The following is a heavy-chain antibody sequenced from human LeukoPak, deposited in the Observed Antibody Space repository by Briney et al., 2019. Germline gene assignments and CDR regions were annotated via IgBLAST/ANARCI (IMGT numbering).Heavy chain of an antibody. V-gene: IGHV3-33*01. Sequence: PGGSLRLSCAASGFTFSSYGMHWVRQAPGKGLEWVAVIWYDGSNKYYADSVKGRFTISRDNSKNTLYLQMNSLRAEDTAVYYCARGGGGNYFDSWGQRTLVTVSS. CDR1: GFTFSSYG. D-gene: IGHD3-16*01. CDR2: IWYDGSNK. CDR3: ARGGGGNYFDS. J-gene: IGHJ4*02.